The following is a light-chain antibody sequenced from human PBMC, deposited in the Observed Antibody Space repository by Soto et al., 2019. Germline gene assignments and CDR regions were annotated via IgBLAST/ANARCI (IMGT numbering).Light chain of an antibody. CDR1: SSDVAAYDY. Sequence: QSALTQPASVSGSPGQSITISCTGTSSDVAAYDYVSWYQHHPGKAPKLLIYGNTHRPSGVPDRFSGSKSGTSASLAITGLQAEDEADYYCQSHDSTLIAYVFGSGTKLTVL. V-gene: IGLV2-14*03. CDR3: QSHDSTLIAYV. CDR2: GNT. J-gene: IGLJ1*01.